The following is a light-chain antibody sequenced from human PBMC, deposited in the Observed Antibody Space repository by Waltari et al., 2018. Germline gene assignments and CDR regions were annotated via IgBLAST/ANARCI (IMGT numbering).Light chain of an antibody. Sequence: QSALTQPASVSGSPGQSITISCTGTSSDVGSYNLVSWYHQYPGKAPKPIIYEVNKRPAGVSRRCSGSKSGNTASLTISGLQAEDEADYYCCSYAGGSTPWVFGGGTKLTVL. CDR2: EVN. V-gene: IGLV2-23*02. CDR1: SSDVGSYNL. J-gene: IGLJ3*02. CDR3: CSYAGGSTPWV.